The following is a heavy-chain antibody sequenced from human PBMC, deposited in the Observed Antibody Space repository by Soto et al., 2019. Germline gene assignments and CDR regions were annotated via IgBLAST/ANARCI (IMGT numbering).Heavy chain of an antibody. CDR2: IYYSGST. J-gene: IGHJ4*02. V-gene: IGHV4-39*01. D-gene: IGHD3-3*01. CDR3: ARHDYDFWSGYTAAFDY. CDR1: GGSISSTSYY. Sequence: SETLSLTCTVSGGSISSTSYYWGWIRHPPGKGLEWIGSIYYSGSTYYNPSLKSRVTISVDTSKNQFSLKLSSVTAADTAVYYCARHDYDFWSGYTAAFDYWGQGTLVTVSS.